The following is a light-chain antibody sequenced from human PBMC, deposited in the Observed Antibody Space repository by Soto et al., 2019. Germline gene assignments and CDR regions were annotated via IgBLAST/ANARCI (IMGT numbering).Light chain of an antibody. CDR2: DAS. CDR3: QQYGNAPIT. V-gene: IGKV3D-20*01. J-gene: IGKJ5*01. CDR1: ESVYSSY. Sequence: EIVLSQSPATLSLSPGEGATLFCGASESVYSSYVAWYQQKPGLAPRLLIYDASNRATGIPDRFSGSGSGTDYILTINRLEPEDFAVYYCQQYGNAPITFGQGTRLEIK.